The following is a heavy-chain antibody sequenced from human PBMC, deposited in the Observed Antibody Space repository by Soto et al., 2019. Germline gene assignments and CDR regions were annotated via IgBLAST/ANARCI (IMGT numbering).Heavy chain of an antibody. CDR1: GFTFSSYA. J-gene: IGHJ4*02. Sequence: GGSLRLSCAASGFTFSSYAMSWVRQAPGKGLEWVSAISGSGGSTYYADSVKGRFTISRDNSKNTLYLQMNSLRAEDTAVYYCAKDIAAAGTGGPIDYWGQGTLVTVSS. D-gene: IGHD6-13*01. CDR3: AKDIAAAGTGGPIDY. CDR2: ISGSGGST. V-gene: IGHV3-23*01.